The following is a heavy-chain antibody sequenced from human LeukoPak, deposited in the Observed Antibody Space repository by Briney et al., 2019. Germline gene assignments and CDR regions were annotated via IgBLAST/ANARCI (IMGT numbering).Heavy chain of an antibody. D-gene: IGHD3-3*01. V-gene: IGHV3-30-3*01. Sequence: PGGSLRLSCAASGFTFSSYAMHWVRQAPGKGLEWVAVISYDGSNKYYADSVKGRFTISRDNSKNTLYLQMNSLRAEDTAVYYCARDKGLRFLERAFDIWGQGTMVTVSS. CDR1: GFTFSSYA. J-gene: IGHJ3*02. CDR2: ISYDGSNK. CDR3: ARDKGLRFLERAFDI.